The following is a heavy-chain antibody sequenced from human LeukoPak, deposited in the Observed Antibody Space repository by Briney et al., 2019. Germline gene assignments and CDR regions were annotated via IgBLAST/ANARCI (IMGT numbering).Heavy chain of an antibody. CDR1: GGSISSSSYY. Sequence: SETLSLTCTVSGGSISSSSYYWGWIRQPPGKGLEWIGSIYYSGSTYYNPSLKSRVTISVDTSKNQFSLKLSSVTAADTAVYYCARALLYYYDSSSYYYRSPWDYWGQGTLVTVSS. D-gene: IGHD3-22*01. CDR3: ARALLYYYDSSSYYYRSPWDY. CDR2: IYYSGST. V-gene: IGHV4-39*07. J-gene: IGHJ4*02.